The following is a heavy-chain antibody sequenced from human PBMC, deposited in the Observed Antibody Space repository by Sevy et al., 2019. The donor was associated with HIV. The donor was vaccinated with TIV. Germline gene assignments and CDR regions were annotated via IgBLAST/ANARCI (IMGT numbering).Heavy chain of an antibody. J-gene: IGHJ5*02. V-gene: IGHV4-30-4*01. CDR1: GGSISSGNYY. D-gene: IGHD2-8*01. CDR2: ISYTGNT. Sequence: SETLSLTCTVSGGSISSGNYYWHWIRQHPGKGLEWIGYISYTGNTYYNPSFNSPVTISVDTSNNQFSLRLTSVTAADTAVYYCARDAPECIRSAVWFDPWGQGTLVTVSS. CDR3: ARDAPECIRSAVWFDP.